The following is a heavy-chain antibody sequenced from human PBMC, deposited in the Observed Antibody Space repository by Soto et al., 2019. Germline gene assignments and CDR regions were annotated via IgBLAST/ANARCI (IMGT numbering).Heavy chain of an antibody. J-gene: IGHJ4*02. CDR3: ATESGYTYGYFDY. V-gene: IGHV4-30-4*01. CDR2: ISNSGST. Sequence: PSETLALTCTVSGGSVTSDEDYWSWIRQSPGKGLEWIGYISNSGSTGYNPSLKTRLSMSVDRSKNQFTLRLTSVTAADTAVYFCATESGYTYGYFDYWGQGTKVTVSS. CDR1: GGSVTSDEDY. D-gene: IGHD5-18*01.